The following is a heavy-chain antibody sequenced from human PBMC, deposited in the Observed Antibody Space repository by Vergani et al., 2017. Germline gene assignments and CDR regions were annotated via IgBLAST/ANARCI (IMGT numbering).Heavy chain of an antibody. CDR3: AKDTRPTVTTILFRY. CDR1: GFTFSSYA. J-gene: IGHJ4*02. CDR2: ISGSGGST. Sequence: EVQLLESGGGLVQPGGSLRPSCAASGFTFSSYAMSWVRQAPGKGLEWVSAISGSGGSTYYADSVKGRFTISRDNSKNTLYLQMNSLRAEDTAVYYCAKDTRPTVTTILFRYWGQGTLVTVSS. D-gene: IGHD4-17*01. V-gene: IGHV3-23*01.